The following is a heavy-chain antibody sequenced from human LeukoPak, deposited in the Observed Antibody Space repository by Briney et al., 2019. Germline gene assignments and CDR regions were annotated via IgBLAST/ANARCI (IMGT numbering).Heavy chain of an antibody. V-gene: IGHV4-59*01. J-gene: IGHJ3*02. CDR2: IYYGGST. D-gene: IGHD2-2*01. CDR1: GGSISNYY. CDR3: GRYLKPSALSVFDI. Sequence: SETLSLTCTVSGGSISNYYWSWIRQPPGKGLEWIGYIYYGGSTNYNPSLKSRVTISVDTSKNQFSLKLSSVTAADTAVYYCGRYLKPSALSVFDIWGQGTMVTVSS.